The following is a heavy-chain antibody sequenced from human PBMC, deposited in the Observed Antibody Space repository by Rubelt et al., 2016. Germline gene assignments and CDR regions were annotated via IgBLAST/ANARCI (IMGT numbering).Heavy chain of an antibody. V-gene: IGHV1-69*02. Sequence: SVSWVRQAPGQGLEWMGRIIPILGMTNYAQKFQGRVKITADQSTNTAYMELSSLRSEDTAVYYCARKGLAVADEYYFDYWGQGTLVTVSS. CDR3: ARKGLAVADEYYFDY. J-gene: IGHJ4*02. D-gene: IGHD6-19*01. CDR2: IIPILGMT. CDR1: S.